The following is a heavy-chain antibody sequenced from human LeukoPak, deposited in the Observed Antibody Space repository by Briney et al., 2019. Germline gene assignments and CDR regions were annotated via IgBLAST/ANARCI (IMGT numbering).Heavy chain of an antibody. CDR3: AKDYGDYPDYFDY. Sequence: GGSLRLSCAASGFTFSSYAMHWVRQAPGKGLEWVAVISYDGSNKYYADSVKGRFTISRDNSKNTLYLQMNSLRAEDTAVYYCAKDYGDYPDYFDYWGQGTLVTVSS. J-gene: IGHJ4*02. V-gene: IGHV3-30-3*01. CDR2: ISYDGSNK. CDR1: GFTFSSYA. D-gene: IGHD4-17*01.